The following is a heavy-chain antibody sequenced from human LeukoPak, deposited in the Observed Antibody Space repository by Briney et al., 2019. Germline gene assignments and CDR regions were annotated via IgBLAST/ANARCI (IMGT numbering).Heavy chain of an antibody. CDR2: ISYDGSNK. V-gene: IGHV3-30*18. CDR3: AKDDRLS. Sequence: PGRSLRLSCAASGFTFSSYGMHRVRQAPGKGLEWVAVISYDGSNKYYADSVKGRFTISRDNSKNTLYLQMNSLRAEDTVVYYCAKDDRLSWGQGALVTVCS. CDR1: GFTFSSYG. J-gene: IGHJ4*02.